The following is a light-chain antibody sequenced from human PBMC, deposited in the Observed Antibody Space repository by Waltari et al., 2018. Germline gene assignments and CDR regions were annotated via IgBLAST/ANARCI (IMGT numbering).Light chain of an antibody. CDR2: DVT. Sequence: QSALTQPASVSGSPGQSITISCTGTSSDVGAYDNVYWYQQHPGKAPKLMIYDVTKRPSGVSSRVCGSKSGNTASLTISGLQAEDEADYYCSSYRGSFTLVFGGGTKVTVL. CDR1: SSDVGAYDN. V-gene: IGLV2-14*03. J-gene: IGLJ3*02. CDR3: SSYRGSFTLV.